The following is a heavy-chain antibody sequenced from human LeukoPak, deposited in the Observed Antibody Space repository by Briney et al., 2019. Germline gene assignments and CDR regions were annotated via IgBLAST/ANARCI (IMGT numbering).Heavy chain of an antibody. V-gene: IGHV3-30*03. J-gene: IGHJ3*02. Sequence: GGSLRLSCAASGFTFSSYGMHWVRQAPGKGLEWVAVISYDGSNKYYADSVKGRFTISRDNSKNTLYLQMNSLRAEDTAVYYCSGDAFDIWGQGAMVTVSS. D-gene: IGHD6-25*01. CDR1: GFTFSSYG. CDR3: SGDAFDI. CDR2: ISYDGSNK.